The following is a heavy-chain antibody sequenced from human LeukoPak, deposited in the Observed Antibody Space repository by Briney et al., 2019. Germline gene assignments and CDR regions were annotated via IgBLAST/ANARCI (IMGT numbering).Heavy chain of an antibody. J-gene: IGHJ5*02. D-gene: IGHD1-26*01. Sequence: PGGSLRLSCAASGFTFSSYGMHWVRQAPGKGLEWVAFIRYDGSNKYYADSVKGRFTISRDNSKNTLYLHVNSLRPEDTAVYYCAREVGATVDPWGQGTLVTVSS. CDR3: AREVGATVDP. CDR1: GFTFSSYG. V-gene: IGHV3-30*02. CDR2: IRYDGSNK.